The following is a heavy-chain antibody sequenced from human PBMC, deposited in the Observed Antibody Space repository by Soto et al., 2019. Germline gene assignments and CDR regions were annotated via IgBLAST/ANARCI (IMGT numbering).Heavy chain of an antibody. CDR2: VYWNDDK. V-gene: IGHV2-5*01. J-gene: IGHJ3*02. Sequence: SGPTLVNPTQTLTLTCTLSGISLSTSGVGLGWIRQTPGKALEWLALVYWNDDKHYSPSLKSRLTIAKDTSKNQAVLTMTNMDPVATATYYWARGLATLPVFAFDIWGQGTVVTVSS. CDR1: GISLSTSGVG. CDR3: ARGLATLPVFAFDI.